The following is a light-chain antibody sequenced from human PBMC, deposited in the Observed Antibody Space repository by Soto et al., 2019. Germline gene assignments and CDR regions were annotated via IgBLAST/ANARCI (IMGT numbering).Light chain of an antibody. V-gene: IGLV1-40*01. CDR1: SSNIGAGYD. CDR2: GNS. CDR3: HPYNSSPDGSV. Sequence: QSVLTQRPAVSGAPGQRVTISYTGSSSNIGAGYDVHWYQQLPGTAPKLLIYGNSNRPSGVPDRFSGSKSGTSASLAITGLHAEDEAAYSCHPYNSSPDGSVFAAGPKATV. J-gene: IGLJ1*01.